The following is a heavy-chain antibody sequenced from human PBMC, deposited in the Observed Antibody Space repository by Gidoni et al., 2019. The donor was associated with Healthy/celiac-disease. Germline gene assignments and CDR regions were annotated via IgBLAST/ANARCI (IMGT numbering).Heavy chain of an antibody. Sequence: QLQLVQSGAEVKKPGASVKSSCKASGYTFTSYDINWVRQATGQGLEWMGWMNPNSGNTGYAQKFQGRVTMTRNTSISTAYMELSSLRSEDTAVYYCARVPARQYYFDYWGQGTLVTVSS. CDR2: MNPNSGNT. V-gene: IGHV1-8*01. CDR1: GYTFTSYD. D-gene: IGHD6-6*01. J-gene: IGHJ4*02. CDR3: ARVPARQYYFDY.